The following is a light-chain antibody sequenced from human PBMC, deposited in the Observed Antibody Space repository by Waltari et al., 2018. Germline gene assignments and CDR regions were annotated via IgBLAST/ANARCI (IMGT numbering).Light chain of an antibody. Sequence: DIQMTQSPSSLSASVGDRITITCRASQGVSSSLAWYQQRPGSAPKLLLYGAGTLESGVSSRFSGSGSGTLFTLTINSLQPEDFATYYCQQYHGTPTFGQGTKLQIK. CDR3: QQYHGTPT. CDR2: GAG. CDR1: QGVSSS. J-gene: IGKJ2*01. V-gene: IGKV1-NL1*01.